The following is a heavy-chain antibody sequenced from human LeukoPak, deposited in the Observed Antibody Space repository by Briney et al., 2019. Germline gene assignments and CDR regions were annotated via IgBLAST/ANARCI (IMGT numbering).Heavy chain of an antibody. CDR1: GFTFSSYG. CDR3: ARNLVMTAMGAIDAFDI. Sequence: PGRSLRLSCAASGFTFSSYGMHWVRQAPGKGLEWVAVISYDGSNKYYADSVKGRFTISRDNSKNPLYLQMNSLRAEDTAVYYCARNLVMTAMGAIDAFDIWGQGTMVTVSS. CDR2: ISYDGSNK. D-gene: IGHD2-21*02. V-gene: IGHV3-30*19. J-gene: IGHJ3*02.